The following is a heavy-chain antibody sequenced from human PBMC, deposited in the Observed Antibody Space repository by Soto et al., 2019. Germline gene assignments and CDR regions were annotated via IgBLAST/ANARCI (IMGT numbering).Heavy chain of an antibody. Sequence: QVQLVQSGAEVKKPGASGKVSCKASGYTFTSYAMHWVRQAPGQRLERMGWINAGNGNTKYSQKFQGRVTITKDTSAGAAYKEMSSIRSEATGVYYCARGLNGYLYYFDYWGQGTLVTVSS. J-gene: IGHJ4*02. CDR3: ARGLNGYLYYFDY. D-gene: IGHD5-18*01. CDR1: GYTFTSYA. V-gene: IGHV1-3*01. CDR2: INAGNGNT.